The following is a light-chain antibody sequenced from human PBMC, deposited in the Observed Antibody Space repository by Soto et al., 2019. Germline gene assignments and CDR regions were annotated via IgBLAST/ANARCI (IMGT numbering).Light chain of an antibody. Sequence: QSVLTQPPSVSAAPGQKVTISCSGTRSSIGNNYVSWYQRVPGRAPKLLIYDNNKRPSGIPDRISGSQSGTSATLAITGLRTGDEADYYCATWDSSRIAVVFGGGTKLTVL. V-gene: IGLV1-51*01. J-gene: IGLJ3*02. CDR1: RSSIGNNY. CDR2: DNN. CDR3: ATWDSSRIAVV.